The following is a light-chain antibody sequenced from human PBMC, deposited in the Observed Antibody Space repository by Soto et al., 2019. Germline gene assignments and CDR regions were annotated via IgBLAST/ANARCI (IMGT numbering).Light chain of an antibody. CDR1: QEISTW. V-gene: IGKV1-5*03. Sequence: DFQMTQSPTILSASVGDRVTITCRARQEISTWLAWYQQKPGKAPKLLIYKASTLQSGVPLRFSGSGSGTECTLTIRSLQPDDFATYDCHQYKSYSFGEGTRLDIK. CDR2: KAS. CDR3: HQYKSYS. J-gene: IGKJ2*01.